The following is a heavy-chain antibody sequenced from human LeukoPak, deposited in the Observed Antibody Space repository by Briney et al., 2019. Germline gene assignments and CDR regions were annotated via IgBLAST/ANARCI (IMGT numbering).Heavy chain of an antibody. J-gene: IGHJ6*03. V-gene: IGHV4-39*07. CDR3: ARVGGYSGYDWSYYYYYMDV. CDR2: VYYSGST. Sequence: SETLSLTCTVSDGSISSSIHYWSWIRQPPGKGLEWIGSVYYSGSTYYNPSLKSRVTISIDRTKNQFSLKLSSVTAADTAVYYCARVGGYSGYDWSYYYYYMDVWGKGTTVTVSS. CDR1: DGSISSSIHY. D-gene: IGHD5-12*01.